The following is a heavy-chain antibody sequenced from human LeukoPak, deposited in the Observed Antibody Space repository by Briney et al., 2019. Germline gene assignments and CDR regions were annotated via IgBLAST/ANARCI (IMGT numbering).Heavy chain of an antibody. CDR1: GYTFTGYY. J-gene: IGHJ6*03. V-gene: IGHV1-2*02. Sequence: ASVKVSCKASGYTFTGYYMHWVRQAPGQGLEWMGWINPNSGGTNYAQKFQGRVTMTRDTSISTAYMELSRLRSDDTAVYYCASGYYDSSGYYTREYYYYMDVWGKGTTVTVSS. CDR2: INPNSGGT. D-gene: IGHD3-22*01. CDR3: ASGYYDSSGYYTREYYYYMDV.